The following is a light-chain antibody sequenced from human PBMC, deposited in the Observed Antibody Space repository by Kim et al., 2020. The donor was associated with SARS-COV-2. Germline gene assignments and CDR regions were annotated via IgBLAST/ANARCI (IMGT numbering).Light chain of an antibody. CDR1: RSGSRSY. Sequence: SPGERATPSCRANRSGSRSYLGWYQQKPGQAPRLLIYGASSRATGIPDRFSGSGSGTDFTLTISRLEPEDFAVYYCQQYGSSPLTFGGGTKVDIK. J-gene: IGKJ4*01. CDR2: GAS. CDR3: QQYGSSPLT. V-gene: IGKV3-20*01.